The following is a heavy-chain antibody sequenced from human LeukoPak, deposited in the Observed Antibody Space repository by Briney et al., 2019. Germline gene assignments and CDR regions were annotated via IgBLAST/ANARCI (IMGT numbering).Heavy chain of an antibody. J-gene: IGHJ3*02. D-gene: IGHD6-19*01. CDR1: GFIFSDYG. Sequence: GGSLRLSCVASGFIFSDYGIHWVRQAPGKGLEWVAAIWSDEGKKLHADSVKGRFTTSRDTSKNTLYLQMNSLRVEDTAVYFCARDRYASGWYHAFDIWGQGTMVTVSS. CDR3: ARDRYASGWYHAFDI. CDR2: IWSDEGKK. V-gene: IGHV3-33*01.